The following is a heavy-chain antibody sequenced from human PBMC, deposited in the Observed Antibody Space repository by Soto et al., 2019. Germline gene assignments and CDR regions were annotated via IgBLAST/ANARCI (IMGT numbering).Heavy chain of an antibody. Sequence: EVQLVESGGGLVKPGGSLRLSCAASGFTFSNAWMSWVRQAPGKGLEWVGRIKSKTDGGTTDYAAPVKGRFTISRDESKNTLYLQMNSLKTEDTAVYYCTTDLRCFDWSQYYFDYWGQGTLVTVSS. CDR1: GFTFSNAW. CDR2: IKSKTDGGTT. J-gene: IGHJ4*02. CDR3: TTDLRCFDWSQYYFDY. D-gene: IGHD3-9*01. V-gene: IGHV3-15*01.